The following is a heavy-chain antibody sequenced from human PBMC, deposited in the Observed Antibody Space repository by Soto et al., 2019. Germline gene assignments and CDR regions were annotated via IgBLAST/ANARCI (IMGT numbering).Heavy chain of an antibody. D-gene: IGHD3-10*01. J-gene: IGHJ6*03. CDR2: IYWDDDK. V-gene: IGHV2-5*02. CDR1: GFSLTTSGEA. Sequence: ASGPTLVNPTQTLTLTCTFSGFSLTTSGEAVGRIRQPPGKALEWLALIYWDDDKRSSPSLKSRLTITKDTSKNQVVLTMTNMDPVDTATYYCAHIPGSGQLLYSYYYYMDVWGKGTTVTVSS. CDR3: AHIPGSGQLLYSYYYYMDV.